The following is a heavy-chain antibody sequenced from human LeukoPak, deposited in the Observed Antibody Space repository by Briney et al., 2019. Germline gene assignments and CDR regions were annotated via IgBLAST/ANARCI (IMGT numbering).Heavy chain of an antibody. V-gene: IGHV3-48*01. Sequence: PGGSLRLSCAASGFTFSSYSMNWVRQAPGKGLEWVSYISSSSSTIYYADSVKGRFTISRDNAKNTLYLQMNSLRAEDTAVYYCARDLYCGGDCYSNAFDIWGQGTMVTVSS. CDR3: ARDLYCGGDCYSNAFDI. J-gene: IGHJ3*02. D-gene: IGHD2-21*02. CDR1: GFTFSSYS. CDR2: ISSSSSTI.